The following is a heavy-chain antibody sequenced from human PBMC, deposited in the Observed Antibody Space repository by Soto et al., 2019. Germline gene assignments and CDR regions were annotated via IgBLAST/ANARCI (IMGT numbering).Heavy chain of an antibody. D-gene: IGHD3-3*01. CDR2: IWYDGSNK. CDR1: GFTFSSYG. Sequence: GSLRLSCAASGFTFSSYGMHWVRQAPGKGLEWVAVIWYDGSNKYYADSVKGRFTISRDNSKNTLYLQMNSLRAEDTAVYYCARDRQFGVVIPTYYYYGMDVWGQGTTVTVSS. V-gene: IGHV3-33*01. CDR3: ARDRQFGVVIPTYYYYGMDV. J-gene: IGHJ6*02.